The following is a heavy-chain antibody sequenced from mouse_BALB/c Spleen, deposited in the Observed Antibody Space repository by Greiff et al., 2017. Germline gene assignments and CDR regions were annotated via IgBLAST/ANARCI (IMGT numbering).Heavy chain of an antibody. Sequence: ESGPGLVKPSQSLSLTCTVTGYSITSDYAWNWIRQFPGNKLEWMGYISYSGSTSYNPSLKSRISITRDTSKNQFFLQLNSVTTEDTATYYCARGRANWDWFAYWGQGTLVTVSA. D-gene: IGHD4-1*02. CDR2: ISYSGST. CDR1: GYSITSDYA. V-gene: IGHV3-2*02. J-gene: IGHJ3*01. CDR3: ARGRANWDWFAY.